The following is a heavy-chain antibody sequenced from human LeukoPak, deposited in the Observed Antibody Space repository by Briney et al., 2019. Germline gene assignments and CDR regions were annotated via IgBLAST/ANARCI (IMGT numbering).Heavy chain of an antibody. D-gene: IGHD6-13*01. CDR1: GYTFTDYH. CDR3: ARSLPYSSSFSSLDY. CDR2: INPNSGGT. J-gene: IGHJ4*02. Sequence: GASVKVSCKASGYTFTDYHMHWVRQAPGQGLEWMGWINPNSGGTNYAQKFQGRVTMTRDTSITTAYMELNRLKSDDTAVYYCARSLPYSSSFSSLDYWGQGTLVTVSS. V-gene: IGHV1-2*02.